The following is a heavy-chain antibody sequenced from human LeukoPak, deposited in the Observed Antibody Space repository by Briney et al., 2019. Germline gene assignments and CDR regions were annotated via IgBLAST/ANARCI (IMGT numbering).Heavy chain of an antibody. CDR2: INHSGST. D-gene: IGHD5-18*01. CDR1: GGSFSGYY. J-gene: IGHJ4*02. Sequence: SETLSLTCAVYGGSFSGYYWSWIRQPPGKGLEWIGEINHSGSTNYNPSLKSRVTISVGTSKSQFSLKLSSVTAADTAVYYCARGRRGYSYGVFDYWGQGTLVTVSS. CDR3: ARGRRGYSYGVFDY. V-gene: IGHV4-34*01.